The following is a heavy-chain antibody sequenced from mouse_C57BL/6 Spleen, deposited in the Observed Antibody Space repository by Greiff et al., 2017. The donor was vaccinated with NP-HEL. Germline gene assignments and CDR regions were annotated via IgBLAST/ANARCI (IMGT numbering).Heavy chain of an antibody. J-gene: IGHJ3*01. Sequence: VQLQQSGAELVRPGASVKLSCTASGFNIKDDYMHWVKQRPEQGLEWIGWIDPENGDTEYASKFQGKATITADTSSNTAYLQRSSLTSEDTAVYYCTPFIGAYWGQGTLVTVSA. CDR3: TPFIGAY. D-gene: IGHD1-1*01. V-gene: IGHV14-4*01. CDR2: IDPENGDT. CDR1: GFNIKDDY.